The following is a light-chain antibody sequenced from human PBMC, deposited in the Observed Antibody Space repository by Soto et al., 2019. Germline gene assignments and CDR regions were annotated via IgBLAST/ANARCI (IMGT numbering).Light chain of an antibody. Sequence: QAVLTQPASVSGSPGQSITISCTGTSSDVGGYNYVSWYQQHPGKAPKLMIYDVSNRPSGVSNRFSGSKSGNTASLTISVLEDEEEADYYCSSYTSSSTYVVFGGGTKLTVL. CDR3: SSYTSSSTYVV. J-gene: IGLJ2*01. CDR2: DVS. CDR1: SSDVGGYNY. V-gene: IGLV2-14*01.